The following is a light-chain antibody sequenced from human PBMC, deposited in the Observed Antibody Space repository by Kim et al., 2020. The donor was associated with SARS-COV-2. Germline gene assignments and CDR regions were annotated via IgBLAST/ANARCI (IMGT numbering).Light chain of an antibody. CDR3: QQYASAPDA. Sequence: PGESATLSCRASQNVNNNYLAWFQQKPGQAPRLLIYGASGRAPGIPDRFSGSGFGAEFTLSISRVEPEDFAVYYCQQYASAPDAFGQGTKLEIK. CDR1: QNVNNNY. V-gene: IGKV3-20*01. J-gene: IGKJ2*01. CDR2: GAS.